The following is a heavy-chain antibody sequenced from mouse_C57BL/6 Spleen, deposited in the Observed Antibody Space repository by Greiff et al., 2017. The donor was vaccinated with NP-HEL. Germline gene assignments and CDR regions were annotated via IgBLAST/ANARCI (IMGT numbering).Heavy chain of an antibody. CDR1: GFTFSSYT. Sequence: EVQLVESGGGLVKPGGSLKLSCAASGFTFSSYTMSWVRQTPEKRLEWVATISGGGGNTYYPDSVKGRFTISRDNAKNTLYLQMSSLRSEDTALYYCARRATIYDGYLSWFAYWGQGTLVTVSA. V-gene: IGHV5-9*01. D-gene: IGHD2-3*01. CDR3: ARRATIYDGYLSWFAY. J-gene: IGHJ3*01. CDR2: ISGGGGNT.